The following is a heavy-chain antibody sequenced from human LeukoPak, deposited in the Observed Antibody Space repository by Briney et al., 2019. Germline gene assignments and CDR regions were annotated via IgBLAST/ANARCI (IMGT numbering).Heavy chain of an antibody. V-gene: IGHV3-48*03. CDR2: ISSSGSTI. CDR3: AELGITMIGGV. J-gene: IGHJ6*04. CDR1: GFTFSSYE. Sequence: GGALRLSCAASGFTFSSYEMNWVRQAPGKGLEGVAYISSSGSTIYYAASVKGRLNISRDDDKTSLYLKMNSLRAEDAAVYYCAELGITMIGGVWGKGTTVTISS. D-gene: IGHD3-10*02.